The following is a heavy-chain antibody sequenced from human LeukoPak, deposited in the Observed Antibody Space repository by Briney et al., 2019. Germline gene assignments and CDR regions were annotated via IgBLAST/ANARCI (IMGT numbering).Heavy chain of an antibody. CDR1: RGSIRTADYY. V-gene: IGHV4-39*01. Sequence: SETLSLTCTVSRGSIRTADYYWAWVRQPPGEGLEWLGSIYFSGTPYFNPSLKSRVAVSIDTSKNQFSLKVTSVNASDTAVYFCARTSSWYAGAWFDSWGQGTLVAVSS. D-gene: IGHD6-13*01. CDR3: ARTSSWYAGAWFDS. CDR2: IYFSGTP. J-gene: IGHJ5*01.